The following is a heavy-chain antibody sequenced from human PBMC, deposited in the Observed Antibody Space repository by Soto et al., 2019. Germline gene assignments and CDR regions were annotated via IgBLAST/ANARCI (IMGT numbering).Heavy chain of an antibody. Sequence: SETLSLTCTVSGGSISSGNYYWSWIRQPPGKGLEWIGFISYSGSTYYSLSLKSRVTISVDTSKNQFSLKLSSVTAADTAVYYCARRYGGNIDYWGQGTLVTVSS. CDR3: ARRYGGNIDY. V-gene: IGHV4-30-4*01. CDR1: GGSISSGNYY. J-gene: IGHJ4*02. D-gene: IGHD1-26*01. CDR2: ISYSGST.